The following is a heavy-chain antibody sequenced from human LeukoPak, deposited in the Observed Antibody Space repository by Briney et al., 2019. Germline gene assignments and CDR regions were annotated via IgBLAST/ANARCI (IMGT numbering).Heavy chain of an antibody. Sequence: PSETLSLTCAVYGGSFSGYYWSWIRQPPGKGLEWIGVINHSGSTNYNPSLKSRVTISVDTSKNQFSLKLSSVTAADTAVYYCARGAYRITISWAFFDYWGQGTLVTVSS. D-gene: IGHD3-3*01. J-gene: IGHJ4*02. CDR2: INHSGST. CDR3: ARGAYRITISWAFFDY. CDR1: GGSFSGYY. V-gene: IGHV4-34*01.